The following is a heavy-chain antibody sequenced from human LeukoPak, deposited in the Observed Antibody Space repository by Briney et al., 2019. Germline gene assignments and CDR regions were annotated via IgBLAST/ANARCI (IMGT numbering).Heavy chain of an antibody. CDR1: GFTFSNSD. J-gene: IGHJ2*01. D-gene: IGHD2-15*01. CDR3: ARSDGRGGSCYRRNNWLVL. V-gene: IGHV3-21*01. Sequence: GGSLSLSCATSGFTFSNSDMNWVRQAPGKGLEWVSCITTTSCYIYYADSVRGRFTISRDNAKNTLYLHMDRLRAGDTAVYYCARSDGRGGSCYRRNNWLVLW. CDR2: ITTTSCYI.